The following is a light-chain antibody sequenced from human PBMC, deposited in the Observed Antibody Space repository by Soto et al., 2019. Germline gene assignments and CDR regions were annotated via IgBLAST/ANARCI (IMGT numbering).Light chain of an antibody. CDR2: DAS. V-gene: IGKV3-15*01. J-gene: IGKJ1*01. Sequence: EIVMTQSPVTLSVSPGDRATLSCRASQSVSSNLVWYQQRPGQAPRLLMYDASTRATGIPARFSGSGSGTAFSLVISSLPSEDFAVYYCQQYNDWPRTFGRGTKVEV. CDR3: QQYNDWPRT. CDR1: QSVSSN.